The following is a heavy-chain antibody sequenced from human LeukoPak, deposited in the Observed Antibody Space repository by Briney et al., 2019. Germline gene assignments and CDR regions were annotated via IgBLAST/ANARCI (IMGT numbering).Heavy chain of an antibody. Sequence: GGSLRLSCAASGFTFSSYAMSWVRQAPGKGLEWVASFSGNIDNIYYADSVEGRFTISRDNSKNTLYLQMDSLRAEDTALYYCAKTPTNYYDSTGYFDYWGEGTLVTVSS. V-gene: IGHV3-23*01. CDR3: AKTPTNYYDSTGYFDY. CDR1: GFTFSSYA. D-gene: IGHD3-22*01. CDR2: FSGNIDNI. J-gene: IGHJ4*02.